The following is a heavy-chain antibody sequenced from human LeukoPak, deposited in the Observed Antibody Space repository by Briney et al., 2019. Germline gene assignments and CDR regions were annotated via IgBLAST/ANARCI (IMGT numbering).Heavy chain of an antibody. CDR3: ARVNCGGDCYSGYFDY. J-gene: IGHJ4*02. V-gene: IGHV3-7*01. Sequence: GGSLRLSCAASGFTFSSYWMSWVRQAPGKGLEWVAQIKQDGSEKYYVDSVKGRFTVSRDNAKNSLYLQMNSLRAEDTAVYYCARVNCGGDCYSGYFDYWGQGTLVTVSS. CDR2: IKQDGSEK. CDR1: GFTFSSYW. D-gene: IGHD2-21*02.